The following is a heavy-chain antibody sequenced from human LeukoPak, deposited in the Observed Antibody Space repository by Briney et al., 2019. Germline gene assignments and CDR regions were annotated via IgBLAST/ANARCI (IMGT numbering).Heavy chain of an antibody. D-gene: IGHD5-12*01. V-gene: IGHV1-46*01. Sequence: GASVKVSCKASGYTFTSYYMHWVRQAPGQGLEWMGIINPSGGSTSYAQKFQGRVTMTRDTSTSTVYMELSSLRSEDTAVYYCARDSTPWYGGYGQRGYYFDYWGQGTLVTVSS. CDR2: INPSGGST. CDR3: ARDSTPWYGGYGQRGYYFDY. CDR1: GYTFTSYY. J-gene: IGHJ4*02.